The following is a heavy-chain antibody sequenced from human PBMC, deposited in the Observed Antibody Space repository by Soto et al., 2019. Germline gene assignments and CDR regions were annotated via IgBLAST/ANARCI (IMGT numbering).Heavy chain of an antibody. J-gene: IGHJ4*02. D-gene: IGHD3-10*01. Sequence: GGSLRLSCAASEFTFSSYWMHWVRQAPGKGLVWVSRINSDGSSTSYADSVKGRFTISRDNAKNTLYLQMNSLRAEDTAVYYCARDSGIVDTRRYFDYWGQGTLVTVSS. CDR2: INSDGSST. CDR3: ARDSGIVDTRRYFDY. CDR1: EFTFSSYW. V-gene: IGHV3-74*01.